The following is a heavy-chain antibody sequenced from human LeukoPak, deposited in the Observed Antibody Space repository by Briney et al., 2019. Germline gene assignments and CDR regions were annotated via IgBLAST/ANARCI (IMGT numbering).Heavy chain of an antibody. CDR2: IHAIGST. D-gene: IGHD1-26*01. V-gene: IGHV4-61*02. CDR1: GGSISSGNYY. J-gene: IGHJ4*02. CDR3: AGSYRLDY. Sequence: SETLSLTCTVSGGSISSGNYYWSWIRQPAGKGLEWIGRIHAIGSTNYNPSLKSRVTISVDTTKNQFSLKLSSVTAADTAVYYCAGSYRLDYWGQGTLVTVSS.